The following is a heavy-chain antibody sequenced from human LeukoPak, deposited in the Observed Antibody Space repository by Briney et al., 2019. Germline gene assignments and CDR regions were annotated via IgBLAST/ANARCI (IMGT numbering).Heavy chain of an antibody. J-gene: IGHJ3*02. CDR3: ARLAVAGDHDAFDI. D-gene: IGHD6-19*01. Sequence: GGPLRLSCAAFGFTVSRNYMSWVRQAPGKGLEWVSVIFGGGGTYNGDSVRGRFTISRDNSKNTLYLQMNSLRAEDTAVYYCARLAVAGDHDAFDIWGQGTMVTVSS. CDR2: IFGGGGT. V-gene: IGHV3-53*01. CDR1: GFTVSRNY.